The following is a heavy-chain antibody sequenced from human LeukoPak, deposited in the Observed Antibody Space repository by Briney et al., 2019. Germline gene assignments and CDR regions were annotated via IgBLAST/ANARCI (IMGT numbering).Heavy chain of an antibody. CDR3: ASRDYFDY. V-gene: IGHV3-48*02. Sequence: GGTLRLSCAVSGFTFSTKSMNWVRHAPAKGLEWVSYITADSGTTYYADSVKDRFAISRDNAKNSLYLQMNSLRDEDTAVYYCASRDYFDYWGQGTLVTVSS. J-gene: IGHJ4*02. CDR1: GFTFSTKS. CDR2: ITADSGTT.